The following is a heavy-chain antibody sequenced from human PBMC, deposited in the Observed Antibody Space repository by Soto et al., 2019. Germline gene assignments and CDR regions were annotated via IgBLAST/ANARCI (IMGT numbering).Heavy chain of an antibody. CDR1: GFSLNTRGVG. Sequence: QITLKESGPPLVKPTQTLTLTCTFSGFSLNTRGVGVGWIRQPPGKALEWLALIYWDDDKRYSPSLKTRLTITKATSENPVVLTMTNMDPVDTATYSCAHIIPRVGVGVGGMDVWGQGTTVTVSS. CDR3: AHIIPRVGVGVGGMDV. D-gene: IGHD1-26*01. V-gene: IGHV2-5*02. CDR2: IYWDDDK. J-gene: IGHJ6*02.